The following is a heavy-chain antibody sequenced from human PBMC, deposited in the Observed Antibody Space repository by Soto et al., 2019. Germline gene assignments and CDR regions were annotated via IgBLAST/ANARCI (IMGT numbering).Heavy chain of an antibody. CDR1: GYTFTTYT. J-gene: IGHJ4*02. D-gene: IGHD6-19*01. CDR2: INPSGGST. CDR3: ARESVAGNQYYFDY. Sequence: ASVKVSCKASGYTFTTYTLNWVRQAPGQGLEWMGIINPSGGSTSYAQKFQGRVTMTRDTSTSTVYMELSSLRSEDTAVYYCARESVAGNQYYFDYWGQGTLVTVSS. V-gene: IGHV1-46*01.